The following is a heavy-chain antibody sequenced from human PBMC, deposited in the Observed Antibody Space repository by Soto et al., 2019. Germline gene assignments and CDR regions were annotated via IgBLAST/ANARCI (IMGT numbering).Heavy chain of an antibody. D-gene: IGHD3-10*01. CDR3: VRTSHYGSGTWNFDF. Sequence: LRLSCAGSGFTLSDNYMDWVRQAPGKGLEWVGRTRNKANRYTTEYAASVKGRFTVSRDESMNSLHLQMNSLKTEDTAVYYCVRTSHYGSGTWNFDFWGQGTVVTVSS. J-gene: IGHJ4*02. CDR1: GFTLSDNY. CDR2: TRNKANRYTT. V-gene: IGHV3-72*01.